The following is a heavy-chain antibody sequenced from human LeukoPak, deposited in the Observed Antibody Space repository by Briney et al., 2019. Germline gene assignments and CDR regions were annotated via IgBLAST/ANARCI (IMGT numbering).Heavy chain of an antibody. J-gene: IGHJ4*02. CDR2: ISYDGSNE. CDR1: GFTFSSYG. Sequence: GGSLRLSCAASGFTFSSYGMHWVRQAPGKGLEWVAVISYDGSNEYYADSVKGRFTISRDNSKNTLYLQMNSLRAEDTAVYYCAKSTYGERYFDYWGQGTLVTVSS. V-gene: IGHV3-30*18. CDR3: AKSTYGERYFDY. D-gene: IGHD4-17*01.